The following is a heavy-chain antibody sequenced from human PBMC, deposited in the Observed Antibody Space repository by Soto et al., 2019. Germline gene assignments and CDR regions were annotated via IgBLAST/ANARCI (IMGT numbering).Heavy chain of an antibody. V-gene: IGHV4-59*01. CDR1: GGSISSYY. CDR3: ARHPGASFDY. Sequence: SETLSLTCTVSGGSISSYYWSWLRQSPGKRLEWIGYIHYSGITKYNPSLKSRVTISLDTSKNQFSLKLSSVTAADSAVYYCARHPGASFDYWGQGSLVTVSS. CDR2: IHYSGIT. J-gene: IGHJ4*02. D-gene: IGHD7-27*01.